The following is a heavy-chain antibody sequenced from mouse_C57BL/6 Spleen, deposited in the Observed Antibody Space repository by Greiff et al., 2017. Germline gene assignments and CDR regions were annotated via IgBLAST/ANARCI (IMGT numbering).Heavy chain of an antibody. V-gene: IGHV1-82*01. CDR3: ASYGSSYGWFAY. CDR2: IYPGDGDT. Sequence: QVQLKESGPELVKPGASVKISCKASGYAFSSSWMNWVKRRPGKGLEWIGRIYPGDGDTNFNGKFKGKATLTADKSSSTAYMQLSSLTSEDSAVYFCASYGSSYGWFAYWGQGTLVTVSA. CDR1: GYAFSSSW. D-gene: IGHD1-1*01. J-gene: IGHJ3*01.